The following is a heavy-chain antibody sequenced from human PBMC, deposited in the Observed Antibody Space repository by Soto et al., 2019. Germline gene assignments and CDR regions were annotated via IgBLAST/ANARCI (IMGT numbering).Heavy chain of an antibody. J-gene: IGHJ4*02. CDR1: GDSVSNNNAA. V-gene: IGHV6-1*01. Sequence: PSQTLSLTCAISGDSVSNNNAAWNWIRQPPWRGPEWLGRTYYRSKWYSDYALSVKSRITINADTSKNQFSLQLNSVTPEDAAMYYCARIVGGSSDYWGQGTLVTVSS. CDR2: TYYRSKWYS. CDR3: ARIVGGSSDY. D-gene: IGHD2-15*01.